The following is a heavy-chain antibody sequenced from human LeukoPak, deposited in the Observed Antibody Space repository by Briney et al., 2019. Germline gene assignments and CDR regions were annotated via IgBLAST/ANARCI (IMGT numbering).Heavy chain of an antibody. CDR1: GFTLSSYW. D-gene: IGHD2-2*01. CDR3: ARDSYCSSTSCYGRLGRTDY. Sequence: PGGSLRLSCAASGFTLSSYWMSWLRQAPGKGLEWVANIKQDGSEKYYVDSVKGRFTISRDNAKNSLYLQMNSLRAEDTAVYYCARDSYCSSTSCYGRLGRTDYWGQGTLVTVSS. J-gene: IGHJ4*02. V-gene: IGHV3-7*01. CDR2: IKQDGSEK.